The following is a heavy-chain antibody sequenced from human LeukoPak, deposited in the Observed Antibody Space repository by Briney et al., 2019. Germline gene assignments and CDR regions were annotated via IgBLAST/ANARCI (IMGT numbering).Heavy chain of an antibody. Sequence: GGSLRLSCAASGFTFSSYGMHWVRQAPGKGLERVAFIRYDGSNKYYADSVKGRFTISRDNSKNTLYLQMNSLRAEDTAVYHCAKDGRTAARPSYFDYWGQGTLVTVSS. J-gene: IGHJ4*02. D-gene: IGHD6-6*01. V-gene: IGHV3-30*02. CDR3: AKDGRTAARPSYFDY. CDR1: GFTFSSYG. CDR2: IRYDGSNK.